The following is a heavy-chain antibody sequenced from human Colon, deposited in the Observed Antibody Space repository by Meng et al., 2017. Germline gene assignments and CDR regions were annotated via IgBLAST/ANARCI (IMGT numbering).Heavy chain of an antibody. J-gene: IGHJ5*02. CDR1: GGTFSNFA. CDR3: ARDLTPWEFSASDDNRVVP. Sequence: QGQLVQGGGEATKPGSSVNVSCKASGGTFSNFAVSWVRQAPGQGLEWMGGIIPMSGSTSYAPKLQGRVTITADKSTATVYMVLSSLKSEDTAVYFCARDLTPWEFSASDDNRVVPWGQGTLVTVSS. CDR2: IIPMSGST. D-gene: IGHD1-14*01. V-gene: IGHV1-69*06.